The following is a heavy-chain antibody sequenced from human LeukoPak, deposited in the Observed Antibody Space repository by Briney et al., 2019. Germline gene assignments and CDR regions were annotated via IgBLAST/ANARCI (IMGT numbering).Heavy chain of an antibody. D-gene: IGHD5-12*01. J-gene: IGHJ4*02. CDR3: ARGTSLYSGYDLDY. CDR1: GFTFSSDA. CDR2: INSDGSST. V-gene: IGHV3-74*01. Sequence: PGGSLRLSCTSSGFTFSSDAMTWVRQAPGKGLVWVSRINSDGSSTSYADSVKGRFTISRDNAKNTLYLQMNSLRAEDTAVYYCARGTSLYSGYDLDYWGQGTLVTVSS.